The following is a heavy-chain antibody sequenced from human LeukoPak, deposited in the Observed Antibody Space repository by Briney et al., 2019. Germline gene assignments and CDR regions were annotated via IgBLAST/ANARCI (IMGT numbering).Heavy chain of an antibody. CDR3: TRASDIYYYDSSGYPSVGAFGY. Sequence: PGGSLRLSCAASGFTVSSNYMSWVRQAPGKGLEWVGFIRSKAYGGTTEYAASVKGRFTISRDDSKSIAYLQMNSLKTEDTAVYYCTRASDIYYYDSSGYPSVGAFGYWGQGTLVTVSS. CDR1: GFTVSSNY. CDR2: IRSKAYGGTT. D-gene: IGHD3-22*01. J-gene: IGHJ4*02. V-gene: IGHV3-49*04.